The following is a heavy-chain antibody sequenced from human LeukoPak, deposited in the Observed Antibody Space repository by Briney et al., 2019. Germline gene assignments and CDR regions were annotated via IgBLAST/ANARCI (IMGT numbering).Heavy chain of an antibody. CDR3: ARGGVVVTAISSWFDP. J-gene: IGHJ5*02. Sequence: SETLSLTCAVYGGSFSGYYWSWIRHPPGKGLEWIGEINHSGSTNYNPSLKSRVTISVDTSKNQFSLKLSSVTAADTAVYYCARGGVVVTAISSWFDPWGQGTLVTVSS. CDR2: INHSGST. CDR1: GGSFSGYY. V-gene: IGHV4-34*01. D-gene: IGHD2-21*02.